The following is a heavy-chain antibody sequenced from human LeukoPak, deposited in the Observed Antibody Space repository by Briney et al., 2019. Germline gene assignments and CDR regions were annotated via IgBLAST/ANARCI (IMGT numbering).Heavy chain of an antibody. CDR2: IYHSGST. CDR3: ARDARLGSYYYYYMDV. D-gene: IGHD4-17*01. Sequence: SETLSLTCAVSGGSISSSNWWSWVRPPPGKGLEWIGEIYHSGSTNYNPSLKSRVTISVDKSKNQFSLKLSSVTAADTAVYYCARDARLGSYYYYYMDVWGKGTTVTVSS. J-gene: IGHJ6*03. CDR1: GGSISSSNW. V-gene: IGHV4-4*02.